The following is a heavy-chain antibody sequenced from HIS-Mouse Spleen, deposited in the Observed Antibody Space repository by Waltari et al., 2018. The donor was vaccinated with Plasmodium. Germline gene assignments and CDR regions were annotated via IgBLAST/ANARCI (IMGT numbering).Heavy chain of an antibody. Sequence: EVQLVESGGGLVQPGGSLSLSCAASGYTFRSDWMSWVRQAHGKGLEWVANIKQDGSEKYYVDSVKGRFTISRDNAKNSLYLQMNSLRAEDTAVYYCASSWYWYFDLWGRGTLVTVSS. CDR2: IKQDGSEK. D-gene: IGHD6-13*01. V-gene: IGHV3-7*01. CDR3: ASSWYWYFDL. J-gene: IGHJ2*01. CDR1: GYTFRSDW.